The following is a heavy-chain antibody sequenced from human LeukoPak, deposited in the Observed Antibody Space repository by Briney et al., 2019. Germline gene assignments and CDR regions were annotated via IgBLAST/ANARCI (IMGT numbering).Heavy chain of an antibody. CDR1: GFTFSSYS. Sequence: GGSLRLSCAASGFTFSSYSMNWVRQAPGKGLEWVAVIWYDGSNKYYADSVKGRFTISRDNSKNTLYLQMNSLRAEDTAVYYCARGWTGYPIDYWGQGTLVTVSS. J-gene: IGHJ4*02. D-gene: IGHD3/OR15-3a*01. CDR3: ARGWTGYPIDY. V-gene: IGHV3-33*08. CDR2: IWYDGSNK.